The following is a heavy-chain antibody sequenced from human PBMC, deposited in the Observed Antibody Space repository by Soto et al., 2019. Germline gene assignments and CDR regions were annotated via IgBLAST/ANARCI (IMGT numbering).Heavy chain of an antibody. CDR3: AKTNAAGLSYFDY. CDR2: ISATGGST. J-gene: IGHJ4*02. Sequence: EVQLLESGGGLIHPGGSLRLSCAASRFTFSNYAMNWVRQAPGKGLEWVSTISATGGSTYYADSVKGRFTISRDNSKNTVYLQMYSLRAEDTAVYYGAKTNAAGLSYFDYWGQGTLVTVSS. V-gene: IGHV3-23*01. D-gene: IGHD6-13*01. CDR1: RFTFSNYA.